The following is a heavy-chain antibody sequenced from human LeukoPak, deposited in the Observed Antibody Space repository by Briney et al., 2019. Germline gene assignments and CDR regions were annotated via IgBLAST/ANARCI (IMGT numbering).Heavy chain of an antibody. V-gene: IGHV1-2*02. J-gene: IGHJ6*02. CDR2: IKPNSGGT. CDR3: ARAYYYYMDV. CDR1: VYTFTGYF. Sequence: ASVKVSCKGSVYTFTGYFMHWVRQAPGQGLEWMGWIKPNSGGTDYAQKFQGRVTMTRDTSISTAYMELSRLTSDDTAVYYCARAYYYYMDVWGQGTTVTVSS.